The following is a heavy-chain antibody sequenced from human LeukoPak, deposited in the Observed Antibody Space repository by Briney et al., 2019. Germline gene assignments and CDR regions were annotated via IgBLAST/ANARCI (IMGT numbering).Heavy chain of an antibody. Sequence: PSQTLSLTCAVSGGSISSGGYSWRWIRQPPGKGLEWIGSIYYSGSTYYNPSLKSRVTISVDTPKNQFSLKLSSVTAADTAVYYCARHVYGEYGPGDYWGQGILVTVSS. CDR3: ARHVYGEYGPGDY. CDR2: IYYSGST. D-gene: IGHD4-17*01. V-gene: IGHV4-30-2*03. CDR1: GGSISSGGYS. J-gene: IGHJ4*02.